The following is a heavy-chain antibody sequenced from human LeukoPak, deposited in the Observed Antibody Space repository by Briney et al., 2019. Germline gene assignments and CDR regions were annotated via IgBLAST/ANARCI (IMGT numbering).Heavy chain of an antibody. CDR1: GFRFNEYD. CDR3: TRDRRADYGRNDDAFDI. V-gene: IGHV3-13*01. CDR2: IGTGTDT. D-gene: IGHD4-17*01. J-gene: IGHJ3*02. Sequence: GGSLRLSCEASGFRFNEYDMPWVRQVTGKGLEWVSHIGTGTDTHYAGSVKGRFTISRENAKNSLYLQVHSLTAGDTGVYYCTRDRRADYGRNDDAFDIWGQGTTVIVSS.